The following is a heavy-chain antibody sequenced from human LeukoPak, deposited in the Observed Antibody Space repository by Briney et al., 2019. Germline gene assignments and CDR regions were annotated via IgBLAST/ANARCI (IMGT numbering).Heavy chain of an antibody. CDR2: ISSSGSTI. CDR1: GFTFSDYY. D-gene: IGHD5-18*01. Sequence: GGSLRPSCAASGFTFSDYYMSWIRQAPGKGLEWVSYISSSGSTIYYADSVKGRFTISRDIAKNSLYLQMNSLRAEDTAVYYCARGYSYGHYYFDYWGQGTLLTVSS. J-gene: IGHJ4*02. CDR3: ARGYSYGHYYFDY. V-gene: IGHV3-11*04.